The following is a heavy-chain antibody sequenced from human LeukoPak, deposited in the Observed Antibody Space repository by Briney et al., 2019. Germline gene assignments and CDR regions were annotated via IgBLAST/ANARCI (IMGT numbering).Heavy chain of an antibody. J-gene: IGHJ4*02. CDR3: ARDAGYYYDLDY. CDR2: IYYSGST. Sequence: SETLSLTCTVSGGSISSGGYYWSWIRQHPGKGLERIGYIYYSGSTYYNPSLKSRVTISVDTSKNQFSLKLSSVTAADTAVYYCARDAGYYYDLDYWGQGTLVTVSS. V-gene: IGHV4-31*03. CDR1: GGSISSGGYY. D-gene: IGHD3-22*01.